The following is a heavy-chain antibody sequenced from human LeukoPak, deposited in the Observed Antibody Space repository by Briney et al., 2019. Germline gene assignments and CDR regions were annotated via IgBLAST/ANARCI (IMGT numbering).Heavy chain of an antibody. CDR3: ARVNYQSGGWYPPLYY. D-gene: IGHD6-19*01. V-gene: IGHV1-2*02. Sequence: GASVKVSCKASGYTFTSYYMHWVRQAPGQGLEWMGWINPNSGGTNYAQKFQGRVTMTRDTSISTAYMELSRLRSDDTAVYYCARVNYQSGGWYPPLYYWGQGTLVTVSS. CDR2: INPNSGGT. CDR1: GYTFTSYY. J-gene: IGHJ4*02.